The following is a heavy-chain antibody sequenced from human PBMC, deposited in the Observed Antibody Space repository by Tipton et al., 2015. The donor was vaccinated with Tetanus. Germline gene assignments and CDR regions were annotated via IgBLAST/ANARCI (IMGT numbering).Heavy chain of an antibody. CDR3: ARRRSAILSGSYHWYFDI. CDR1: GHNFSIYW. Sequence: VQLVQSGADVKKPGESLKISCKVSGHNFSIYWIGWVRQMPGKGLEWMGVINPTDYQTSYNPSFEGHITISADRSINTAFLQWTLLQTSDTAMYFCARRRSAILSGSYHWYFDIWGRGTLVAVSS. D-gene: IGHD3-9*01. V-gene: IGHV5-51*01. J-gene: IGHJ2*01. CDR2: INPTDYQT.